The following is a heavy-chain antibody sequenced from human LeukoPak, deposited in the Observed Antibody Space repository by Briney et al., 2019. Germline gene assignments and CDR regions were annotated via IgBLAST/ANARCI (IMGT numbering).Heavy chain of an antibody. V-gene: IGHV3-23*01. J-gene: IGHJ4*02. CDR2: ISGSGGST. Sequence: GGSLRLSCAASGFTFSSYAMSWVSQAPGKGLEWVSAISGSGGSTYDADSVKGGFTLSRDNSKNTLYLQMNSLRAEYTAVYYCSRSPPLYDSSGFYSYYFYYWGQGTLVSVAS. CDR3: SRSPPLYDSSGFYSYYFYY. CDR1: GFTFSSYA. D-gene: IGHD3-22*01.